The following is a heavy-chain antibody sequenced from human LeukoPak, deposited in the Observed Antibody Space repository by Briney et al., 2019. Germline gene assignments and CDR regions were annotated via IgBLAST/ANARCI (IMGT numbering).Heavy chain of an antibody. CDR2: IKSKTDGGTT. CDR3: TTVRYSYGRGNWFDP. Sequence: GGSLRLSCAASGFTFSNAWMSWVRQAPGKGLEWVGRIKSKTDGGTTDYAAPVKGRFTISRDDSKNTLYLQMNSLKTEDTAVYYCTTVRYSYGRGNWFDPWGQGTLVTVSS. D-gene: IGHD5-18*01. J-gene: IGHJ5*02. V-gene: IGHV3-15*01. CDR1: GFTFSNAW.